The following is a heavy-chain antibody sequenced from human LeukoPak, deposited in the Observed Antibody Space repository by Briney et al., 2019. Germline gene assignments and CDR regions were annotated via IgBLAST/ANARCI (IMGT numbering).Heavy chain of an antibody. D-gene: IGHD3/OR15-3a*01. CDR1: GYSFSNYW. V-gene: IGHV5-51*01. CDR2: IYPGDSDT. Sequence: GESLKISCKGSGYSFSNYWIGWVRQMPGKGLEWMGIIYPGDSDTRYSQSFQSQVTISADKSINPAYLQWSSLKASDTAMYYCARRWTDGMDVWGQGTTVTVSS. CDR3: ARRWTDGMDV. J-gene: IGHJ6*02.